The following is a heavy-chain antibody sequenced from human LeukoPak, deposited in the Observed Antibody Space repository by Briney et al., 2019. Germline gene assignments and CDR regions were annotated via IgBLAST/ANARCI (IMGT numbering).Heavy chain of an antibody. CDR1: GYTFTSHD. CDR2: MSPNSGDT. V-gene: IGHV1-8*01. J-gene: IGHJ4*02. Sequence: ASVKVSCKASGYTFTSHDINWVRQATGQGLEWMGWMSPNSGDTGYAQKFQGRVTMTRNTSISTAYMELSSLRSEDTAVYYCARGKNRFNWDYLSTYYFDYWGQGTLVTVSS. D-gene: IGHD1-7*01. CDR3: ARGKNRFNWDYLSTYYFDY.